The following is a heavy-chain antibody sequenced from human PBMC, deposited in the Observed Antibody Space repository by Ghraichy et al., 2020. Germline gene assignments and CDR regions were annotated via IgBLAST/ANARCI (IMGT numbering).Heavy chain of an antibody. V-gene: IGHV1-8*01. CDR1: GYTFTSYD. Sequence: ASVKVSCKASGYTFTSYDINWLRLAPGQGLEYMRWMNSDSGNTGSAQNFQGRLSMTRDTSTATAYMELSSLRSEDTAVYYCARKHEKFQWSFDLWGRGTLVTVSS. CDR3: ARKHEKFQWSFDL. CDR2: MNSDSGNT. D-gene: IGHD2-21*01. J-gene: IGHJ2*01.